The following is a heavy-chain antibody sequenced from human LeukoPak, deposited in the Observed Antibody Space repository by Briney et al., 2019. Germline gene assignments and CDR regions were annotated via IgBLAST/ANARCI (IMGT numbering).Heavy chain of an antibody. CDR2: IHHSGRT. D-gene: IGHD3/OR15-3a*01. V-gene: IGHV4-38-2*02. CDR3: ARSGIGPNY. CDR1: GYSISSDYY. J-gene: IGHJ4*02. Sequence: PSETLSLTCTVSGYSISSDYYWGWIRQPPGKGLEWIGSIHHSGRTYYNPSLKSRVTISVDTSKNQFSLKLSSVTAADTAVYYCARSGIGPNYWGQGTLVTVSS.